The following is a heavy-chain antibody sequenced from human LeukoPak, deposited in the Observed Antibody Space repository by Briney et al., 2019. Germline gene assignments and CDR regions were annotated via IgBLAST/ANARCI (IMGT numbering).Heavy chain of an antibody. D-gene: IGHD3-3*01. CDR1: GFTFTRNC. CDR2: IPHDGSNA. J-gene: IGHJ5*02. V-gene: IGHV3-30-3*01. Sequence: PGGSLRLSCVASGFTFTRNCMHWVRQAPGKGLEWVAAIPHDGSNAYYADSVKGRFTIPRDDSKNTQYLQMNSLRIEDSAVYYCATGSDFYYASWGQGTLVTVSS. CDR3: ATGSDFYYAS.